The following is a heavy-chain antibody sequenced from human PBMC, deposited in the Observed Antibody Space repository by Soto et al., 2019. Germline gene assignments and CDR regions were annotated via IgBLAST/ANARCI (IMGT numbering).Heavy chain of an antibody. CDR1: GFTFSIYA. V-gene: IGHV3-30-3*01. CDR2: ISYDGSNK. D-gene: IGHD6-6*01. Sequence: QVQLVESWGGVVQPGRSLRLSCAASGFTFSIYAMHWVRQAPGKGLEWVAVISYDGSNKYYADSVKGRSTISRDNSKNTLYQQMNGLRAEDTAVYYCARDPTEYSSSSWGWYYYEGMDVWGQGTTVTVSS. J-gene: IGHJ6*02. CDR3: ARDPTEYSSSSWGWYYYEGMDV.